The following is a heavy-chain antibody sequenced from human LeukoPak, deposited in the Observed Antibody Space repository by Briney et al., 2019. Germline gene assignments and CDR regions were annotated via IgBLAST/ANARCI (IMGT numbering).Heavy chain of an antibody. V-gene: IGHV1-69*13. Sequence: SVKVCCKASGGTFSSYAISWVRQAPGQGLEWMGGILPIFGTANYAQKFQGRVTITADESTSTAYMELSSLRSEDTAVYYCARDKITMVRGVIPYGMDVWGKGTTVTVSS. D-gene: IGHD3-10*01. CDR3: ARDKITMVRGVIPYGMDV. CDR1: GGTFSSYA. J-gene: IGHJ6*04. CDR2: ILPIFGTA.